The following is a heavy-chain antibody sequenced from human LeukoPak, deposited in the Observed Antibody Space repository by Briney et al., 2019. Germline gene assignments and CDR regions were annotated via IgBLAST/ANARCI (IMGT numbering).Heavy chain of an antibody. J-gene: IGHJ3*01. D-gene: IGHD1-1*01. Sequence: PSETLSLTCTVPGDSNSTYYWNWIRQPPGKGLEWIGFIHNSGNTNYNPSLKSRVTMSIDTSKNQFSLKLSSVTAADTAVYYCARYEVYNNWAQAFDVWGQGTMVTVSS. CDR1: GDSNSTYY. V-gene: IGHV4-59*01. CDR3: ARYEVYNNWAQAFDV. CDR2: IHNSGNT.